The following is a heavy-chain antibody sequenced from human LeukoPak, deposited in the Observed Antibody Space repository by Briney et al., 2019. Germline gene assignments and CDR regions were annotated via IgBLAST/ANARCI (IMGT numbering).Heavy chain of an antibody. J-gene: IGHJ6*03. Sequence: GGSLRLSCATSGFTFDTYNLNWVRQAPGKGLEWVATIRSYSSYIHYADSVTGRFTISRDDAKKSVYLKMNSLRAEDTAVYYCARFSEVYYYVDVWGTGTTVTVSS. V-gene: IGHV3-21*01. D-gene: IGHD2/OR15-2a*01. CDR1: GFTFDTYN. CDR3: ARFSEVYYYVDV. CDR2: IRSYSSYI.